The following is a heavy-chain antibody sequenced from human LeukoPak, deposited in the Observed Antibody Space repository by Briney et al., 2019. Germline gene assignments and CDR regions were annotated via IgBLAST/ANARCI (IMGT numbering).Heavy chain of an antibody. J-gene: IGHJ4*02. V-gene: IGHV4-59*08. CDR2: IYYSGST. Sequence: SETLSLTCTVSGGSISSYYWSWIRQPPGKGLEWIGYIYYSGSTNYNPSPKSRVTISVDTSKNQFSLKLGSVTAADTAVYYCARHVYWGDPTAPEDYFDYWGQGTLVTVSS. CDR1: GGSISSYY. CDR3: ARHVYWGDPTAPEDYFDY. D-gene: IGHD7-27*01.